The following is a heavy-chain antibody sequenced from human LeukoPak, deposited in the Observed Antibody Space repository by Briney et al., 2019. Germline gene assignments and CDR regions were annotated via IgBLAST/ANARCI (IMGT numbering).Heavy chain of an antibody. CDR2: IYSNGST. V-gene: IGHV4-59*01. CDR1: NDSISTYY. CDR3: ARGGVGGYTANDY. Sequence: PSETLSLTCTVSNDSISTYYWSWIRQPPGKGLEWIGYIYSNGSTNYNPSLSSRVTISVDTSKNQFSLKLSSVTAADTAVYYCARGGVGGYTANDYWGQGILVTVSS. J-gene: IGHJ4*02. D-gene: IGHD5-12*01.